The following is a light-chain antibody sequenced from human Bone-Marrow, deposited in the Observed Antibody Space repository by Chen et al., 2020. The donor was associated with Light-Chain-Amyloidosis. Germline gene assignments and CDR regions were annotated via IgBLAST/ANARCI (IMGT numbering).Light chain of an antibody. Sequence: SSVLTQPSSVSVAPGQTATIACGGNNIGSTSVHWYHQTPGQAPLLVVYDDSDRPSGITERLSGSNSGNTATLTISRVEAGDEADYDCQVWDRSSDRPVFGGGTKLTVL. J-gene: IGLJ3*02. V-gene: IGLV3-21*02. CDR1: NIGSTS. CDR2: DDS. CDR3: QVWDRSSDRPV.